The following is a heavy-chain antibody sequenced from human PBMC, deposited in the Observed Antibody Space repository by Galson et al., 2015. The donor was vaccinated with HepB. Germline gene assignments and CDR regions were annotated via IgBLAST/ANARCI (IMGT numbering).Heavy chain of an antibody. CDR1: GFTFSRYA. Sequence: SLRLSCAASGFTFSRYALNWVRQAPGKGLEWISYISSTSSTIHYAESVQGRLIISRDNAKNSLFLQMDSLRAEVTAIYYCVSRLGYCGGGNCPWGQGTLVAVSS. D-gene: IGHD2-15*01. CDR3: VSRLGYCGGGNCP. J-gene: IGHJ5*02. V-gene: IGHV3-48*01. CDR2: ISSTSSTI.